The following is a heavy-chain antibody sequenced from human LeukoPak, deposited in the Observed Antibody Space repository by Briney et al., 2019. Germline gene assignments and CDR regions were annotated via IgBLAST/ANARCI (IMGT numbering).Heavy chain of an antibody. CDR3: ARELGATVSRKKYYFDY. CDR2: INPNSGGT. CDR1: GHTFTGYY. V-gene: IGHV1-2*02. D-gene: IGHD1-26*01. Sequence: ASVKVSCKASGHTFTGYYMHWVRQAPGQGLEWMGWINPNSGGTNYAQKFQGRVTMTRDTSISTAYMELSRLRSDDTAVYYCARELGATVSRKKYYFDYWGQGTLVTVSS. J-gene: IGHJ4*02.